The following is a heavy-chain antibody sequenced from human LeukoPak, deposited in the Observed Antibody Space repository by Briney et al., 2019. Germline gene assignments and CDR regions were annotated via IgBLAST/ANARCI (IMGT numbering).Heavy chain of an antibody. V-gene: IGHV4-61*09. D-gene: IGHD3-16*02. CDR2: ISSSGST. Sequence: PSQTLSLTCTVSGGSISSGSYYWSWIRQPAGKGLEWIGYISSSGSTNFHPSFKSRVTISADRSKNQISLRMRSVTAADTAVYYCARHRYDYFDYWGQGTLVTVSS. CDR3: ARHRYDYFDY. J-gene: IGHJ4*02. CDR1: GGSISSGSYY.